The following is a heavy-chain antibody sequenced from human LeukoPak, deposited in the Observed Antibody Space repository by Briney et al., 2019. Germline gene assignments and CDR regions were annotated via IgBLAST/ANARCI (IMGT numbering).Heavy chain of an antibody. J-gene: IGHJ4*02. CDR1: GFTLSSSW. CDR3: ARAGRDGYNYADY. CDR2: IKEDGSEK. Sequence: GGSLRLSCAASGFTLSSSWMSWVRQAPGKGLEWVANIKEDGSEKYYVDSVKGRFTISRDNAKNSLYLQMNSLRVEDTAVYYCARAGRDGYNYADYWGQGTLVTVSS. V-gene: IGHV3-7*03. D-gene: IGHD5-24*01.